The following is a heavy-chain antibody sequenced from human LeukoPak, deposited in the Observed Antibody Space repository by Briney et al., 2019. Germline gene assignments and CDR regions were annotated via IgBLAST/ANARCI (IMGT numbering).Heavy chain of an antibody. V-gene: IGHV4-59*12. J-gene: IGHJ6*03. Sequence: PSETLSLTCTVSGGSISSYYWSWIRQPPGKGLEWIGYIYYSGSTNYNPSLKSRVTISVDTSKNQFSLKLSSVTAADTAVYYCALSSEWGSYYYYYMDVWGKGTTVTVSS. CDR2: IYYSGST. CDR1: GGSISSYY. CDR3: ALSSEWGSYYYYYMDV. D-gene: IGHD2-15*01.